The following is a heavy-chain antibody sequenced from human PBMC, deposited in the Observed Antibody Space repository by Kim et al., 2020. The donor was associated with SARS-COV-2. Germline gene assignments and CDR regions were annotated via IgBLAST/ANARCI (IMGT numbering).Heavy chain of an antibody. CDR2: IWYDGSNK. V-gene: IGHV3-33*01. D-gene: IGHD2-21*01. CDR1: GFTFSTYT. J-gene: IGHJ4*02. CDR3: ARTLIAGEVDY. Sequence: GGSLRLSCAASGFTFSTYTMHWVRQAPGKGLEWVALIWYDGSNKYYADSVKGRFTISRDNSKNTLYLQMNTLRAEDTAVYYCARTLIAGEVDYWGQG.